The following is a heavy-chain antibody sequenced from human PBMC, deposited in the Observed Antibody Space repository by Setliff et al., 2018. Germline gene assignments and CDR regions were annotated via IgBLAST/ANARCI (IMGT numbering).Heavy chain of an antibody. CDR1: SYTFTNYG. V-gene: IGHV1-18*01. CDR3: TRGPKDFVLLAAAACFDF. CDR2: ITAYDGNT. Sequence: GASVKVSCKTTSYTFTNYGINWVRQAPGRGLEWMGWITAYDGNTHDAQKFQGRLTMTADASTSTANMELRGLRSDDTAVYYCTRGPKDFVLLAAAACFDFWGQGTLVTVSS. D-gene: IGHD2-15*01. J-gene: IGHJ4*02.